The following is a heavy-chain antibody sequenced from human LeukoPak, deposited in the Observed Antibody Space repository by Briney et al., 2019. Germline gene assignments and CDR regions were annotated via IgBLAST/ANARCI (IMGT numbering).Heavy chain of an antibody. CDR3: AKDGRFSGSPYFYYMDV. J-gene: IGHJ6*03. CDR1: GFTFGDYP. Sequence: PGGSLRLSCVTSGFTFGDYPMHWVRQVPGKGLEWVSGINWNGGSIGYADSVKDRFTISRDNAKNSLYLQMNSLRAEDTALYYCAKDGRFSGSPYFYYMDVWGKGTTITVS. D-gene: IGHD1-26*01. V-gene: IGHV3-9*01. CDR2: INWNGGSI.